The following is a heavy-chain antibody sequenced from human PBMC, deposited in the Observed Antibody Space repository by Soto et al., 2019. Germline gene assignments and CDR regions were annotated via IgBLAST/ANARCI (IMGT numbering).Heavy chain of an antibody. V-gene: IGHV3-7*04. CDR1: GFGFDEYG. CDR3: AREIVVARGASYFDY. J-gene: IGHJ4*02. D-gene: IGHD2-2*01. CDR2: IRQDGSEK. Sequence: GGSLRLSCAASGFGFDEYGMTWVRQAPGKGLEWVGNIRQDGSEKNYVDSVKGRFTISRDNAKNSLYLKMNSLRAEDTAVYYCAREIVVARGASYFDYWGPGTLVTVSS.